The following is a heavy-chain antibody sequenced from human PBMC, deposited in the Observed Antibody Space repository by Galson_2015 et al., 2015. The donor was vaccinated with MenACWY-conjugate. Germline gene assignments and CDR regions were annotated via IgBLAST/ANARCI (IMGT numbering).Heavy chain of an antibody. D-gene: IGHD4-17*01. CDR2: IKQAAREK. CDR1: GFSFSGSW. J-gene: IGHJ3*02. Sequence: SLRLSCAASGFSFSGSWMSWVRQAPVKGLEWVANIKQAAREKYYVDSGKGRFAISRDNAKTSLYLQMNSLGAEDTAVYYCARGPRYGAFDIWGQGTMVTVSS. CDR3: ARGPRYGAFDI. V-gene: IGHV3-7*03.